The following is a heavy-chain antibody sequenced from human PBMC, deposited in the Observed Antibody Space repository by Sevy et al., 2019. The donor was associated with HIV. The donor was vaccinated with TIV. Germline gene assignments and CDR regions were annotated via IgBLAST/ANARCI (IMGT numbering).Heavy chain of an antibody. CDR3: ARGGSSTSCRWGLDG. Sequence: GGSLRLSCAASGFTFSNYWMSWVRQAPGKGLEWVANIKRDGSEKYYMASVKGRFTISRDNAKNSLYLQINSLRAEDTAMYYGARGGSSTSCRWGLDGWGQGTTGTVSS. CDR2: IKRDGSEK. V-gene: IGHV3-7*03. CDR1: GFTFSNYW. J-gene: IGHJ6*02. D-gene: IGHD2-2*01.